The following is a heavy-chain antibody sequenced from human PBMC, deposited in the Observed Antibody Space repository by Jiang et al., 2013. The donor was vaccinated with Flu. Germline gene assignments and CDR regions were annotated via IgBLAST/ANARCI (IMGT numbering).Heavy chain of an antibody. D-gene: IGHD4-23*01. CDR3: ARDSSGLRWYPADP. CDR2: IIPILGIA. J-gene: IGHJ5*02. Sequence: SGAEVKKPGASVKVSCKASGGTFSSYAISWVRQAPGQGLEWMGRIIPILGIANYAQKFQGRVTITADKSTSTAYMELSSLRSEDTAVYYCARDSSGLRWYPADPWGQGTLVTVSS. V-gene: IGHV1-69*04. CDR1: GGTFSSYA.